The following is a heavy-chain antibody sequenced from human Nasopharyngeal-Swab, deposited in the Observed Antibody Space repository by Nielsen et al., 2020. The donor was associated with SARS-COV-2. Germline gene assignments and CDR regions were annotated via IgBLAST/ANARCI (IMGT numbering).Heavy chain of an antibody. CDR2: IYYSGST. Sequence: SDTLSLTCTVSGGSFSSSSYSWGWIRQPPGKGLEWIGSIYYSGSTYYNPSLKSRVTISVDTSKNQFSLKLSSVTAADTAVYYCARLAGTNWFDPWGQGTLVTVSS. D-gene: IGHD6-13*01. V-gene: IGHV4-39*01. J-gene: IGHJ5*02. CDR1: GGSFSSSSYS. CDR3: ARLAGTNWFDP.